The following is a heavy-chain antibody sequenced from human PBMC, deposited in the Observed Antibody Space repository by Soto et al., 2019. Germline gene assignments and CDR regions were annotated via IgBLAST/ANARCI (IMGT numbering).Heavy chain of an antibody. CDR1: GYTFTSYA. V-gene: IGHV1-3*01. J-gene: IGHJ6*02. D-gene: IGHD5-18*01. Sequence: ASVKVSCKASGYTFTSYAMHWVRQAPGQRLEWMGWINAGNGNTKYSQKFQGRVTITRDTSASTAYMELSSLRSEDTAVYYCAIEQLWPHYYYYYGMDVWGQGTTVTVSS. CDR3: AIEQLWPHYYYYYGMDV. CDR2: INAGNGNT.